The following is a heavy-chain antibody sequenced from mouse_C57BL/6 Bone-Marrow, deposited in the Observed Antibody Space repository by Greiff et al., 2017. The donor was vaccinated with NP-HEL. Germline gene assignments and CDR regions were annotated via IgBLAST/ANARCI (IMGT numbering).Heavy chain of an antibody. J-gene: IGHJ2*01. CDR1: GYAFTNYL. CDR3: ARSYYFDY. Sequence: QVQLQQSGAELVRPGTSVKVSCKASGYAFTNYLIEWVKQRPGQGLEWIGVINPGSGGTNYNEKFKGKATLTADKSSSTAYMQRSSLTSEDSAVYFCARSYYFDYWGQGTTLTVSS. CDR2: INPGSGGT. V-gene: IGHV1-54*01.